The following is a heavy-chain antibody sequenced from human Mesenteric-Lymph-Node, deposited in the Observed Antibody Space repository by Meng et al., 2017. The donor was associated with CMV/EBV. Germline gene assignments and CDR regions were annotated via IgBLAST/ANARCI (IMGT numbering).Heavy chain of an antibody. D-gene: IGHD2-2*03. V-gene: IGHV3-48*03. CDR2: ISSSGSTI. CDR1: GFTFSSYG. J-gene: IGHJ1*01. CDR3: ARDRLGYCSSTSCRPEYFQH. Sequence: GGSLRLSCEVFGFTFSSYGMNWVRQAPGKGLEWVSYISSSGSTIYYADSVKGRFTISRDNAKNSLYLQMNSLRAEDTAVYYCARDRLGYCSSTSCRPEYFQHWGQGTLVTVSS.